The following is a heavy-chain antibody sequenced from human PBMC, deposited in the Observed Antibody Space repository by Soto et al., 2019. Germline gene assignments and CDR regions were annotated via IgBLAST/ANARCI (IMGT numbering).Heavy chain of an antibody. CDR1: GGSVSGSH. CDR2: INHSGST. V-gene: IGHV4-34*01. D-gene: IGHD3-10*01. CDR3: ARGSRPRRITMVRGVIRVYNWFDP. J-gene: IGHJ5*02. Sequence: SETLSITCAVYGGSVSGSHWSWIRQPPGKGLEWIGEINHSGSTNYNPSLKSRVTISVDTSKNQFSLKLSSVTAADTAVYYCARGSRPRRITMVRGVIRVYNWFDPWGQGTLVTVSS.